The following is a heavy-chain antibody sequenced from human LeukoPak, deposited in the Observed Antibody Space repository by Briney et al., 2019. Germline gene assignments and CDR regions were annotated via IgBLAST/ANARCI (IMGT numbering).Heavy chain of an antibody. Sequence: GGSLRLSCAASGFTFSSYSMNWVRQAPGKGLERVSSISSSSSYIYSADSVKGRFTISRDNSKNTLYLQMNSLRAEDTAVYYCAKDYRGIAARPFPGDYWGQGTLVTVSS. V-gene: IGHV3-21*04. J-gene: IGHJ4*02. D-gene: IGHD6-6*01. CDR2: ISSSSSYI. CDR1: GFTFSSYS. CDR3: AKDYRGIAARPFPGDY.